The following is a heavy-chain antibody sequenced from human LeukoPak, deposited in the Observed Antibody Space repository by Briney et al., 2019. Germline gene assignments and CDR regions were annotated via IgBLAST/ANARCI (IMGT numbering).Heavy chain of an antibody. D-gene: IGHD4-17*01. Sequence: SETLSLTCTVSGGSISSSSYYWGWIRQPPGKGLEWIGSIYYSGSTYYNPSLKSRVTISVDTSKNQFSLKLSSVTAADTAVYYCARDFPATSTVTTLPDAFDIWGQGTMVTVSS. CDR3: ARDFPATSTVTTLPDAFDI. V-gene: IGHV4-39*02. CDR1: GGSISSSSYY. CDR2: IYYSGST. J-gene: IGHJ3*02.